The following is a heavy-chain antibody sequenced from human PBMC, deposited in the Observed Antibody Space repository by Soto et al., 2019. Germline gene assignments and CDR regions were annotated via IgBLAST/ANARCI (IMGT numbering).Heavy chain of an antibody. Sequence: SETLSLTCAVSGGSISSGRFHWGWIRQPPGKGLEWIGEINYSGSTNYNPSLKSRVTISVDTSKNQFSLKLSSVTAADTAVYYCARATSTSRTYYYYYYMDVWGKGTTVTVSS. D-gene: IGHD2-2*01. CDR3: ARATSTSRTYYYYYYMDV. J-gene: IGHJ6*03. CDR1: GGSISSGRFH. V-gene: IGHV4-39*07. CDR2: INYSGST.